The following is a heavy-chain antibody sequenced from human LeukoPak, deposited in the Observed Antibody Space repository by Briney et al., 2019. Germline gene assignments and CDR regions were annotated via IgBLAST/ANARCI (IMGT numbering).Heavy chain of an antibody. Sequence: ASVKVSCKESGYTFTNYFMHWVRQAPGQGLEWMGMINPNGGSTGYAQKSLGRVTMTRDTSTSTVYMELSSLRSEDTAVYYCARGVIAPDNWFDPWGQGTLVTVSS. J-gene: IGHJ5*02. CDR2: INPNGGST. CDR1: GYTFTNYF. V-gene: IGHV1-46*01. D-gene: IGHD3-16*02. CDR3: ARGVIAPDNWFDP.